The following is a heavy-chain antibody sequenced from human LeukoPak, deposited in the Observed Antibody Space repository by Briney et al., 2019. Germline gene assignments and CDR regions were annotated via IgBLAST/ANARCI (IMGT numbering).Heavy chain of an antibody. D-gene: IGHD6-25*01. V-gene: IGHV3-30*04. CDR2: ISYDGSNK. CDR1: GFTFSSYA. J-gene: IGHJ3*02. Sequence: PGRSLRLSCAASGFTFSSYAMHWVRQAPGKGLEWVAVISYDGSNKYYADSVKGRFTISRDNSKNTLYLQMNSLRGEDTAVYYCARTNRKAAGAFDIWGQGTMVTVSS. CDR3: ARTNRKAAGAFDI.